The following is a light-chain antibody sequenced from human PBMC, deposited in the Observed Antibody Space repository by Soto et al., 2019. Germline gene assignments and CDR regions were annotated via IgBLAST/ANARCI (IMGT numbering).Light chain of an antibody. Sequence: QSVLTQPASVSGSPGQSITISCTGTSSDVGSYNLVSWYQHHPGKAPKLMIYEVIKRPSGVSNRFSGSKSGNTASLTISGLQADVEADYYCCSYAGFSTYVFGTGTKVTVL. CDR1: SSDVGSYNL. V-gene: IGLV2-23*02. CDR3: CSYAGFSTYV. J-gene: IGLJ1*01. CDR2: EVI.